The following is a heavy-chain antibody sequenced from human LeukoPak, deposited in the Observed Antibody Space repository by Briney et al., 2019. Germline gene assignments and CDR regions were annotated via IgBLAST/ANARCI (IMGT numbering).Heavy chain of an antibody. CDR3: AGEREYYYGSGSPPRFDP. J-gene: IGHJ5*02. V-gene: IGHV4-39*07. CDR1: GGSISSGSYY. D-gene: IGHD3-10*01. Sequence: SETLSLTCTVSGGSISSGSYYWGWIRQPPGKGLEWIGSIYYSGSTYYNPSLKSRVTISVDTSKNQFSLKLSSVTAADTAVYYCAGEREYYYGSGSPPRFDPWGQGTLVTVSS. CDR2: IYYSGST.